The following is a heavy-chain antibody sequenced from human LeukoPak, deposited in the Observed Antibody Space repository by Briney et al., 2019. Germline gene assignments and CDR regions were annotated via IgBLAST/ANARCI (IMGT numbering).Heavy chain of an antibody. D-gene: IGHD2-2*01. CDR2: IIPIFGTA. V-gene: IGHV1-69*13. Sequence: EASVKVSCKASGGTFSSYATSWVRQAPGQGLEWMGGIIPIFGTANYAQKFQGRVTITADESTSTAYMELSSLRSEDTAVYYCASCGVPAATSCWFDPWGQGTLVTVSS. CDR3: ASCGVPAATSCWFDP. CDR1: GGTFSSYA. J-gene: IGHJ5*02.